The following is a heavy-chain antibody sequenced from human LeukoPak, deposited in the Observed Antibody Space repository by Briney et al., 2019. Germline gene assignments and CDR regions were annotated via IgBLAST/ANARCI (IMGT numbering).Heavy chain of an antibody. CDR2: INHSGST. V-gene: IGHV4-34*01. J-gene: IGHJ5*02. CDR1: GGSFSGYY. D-gene: IGHD2-2*01. Sequence: SETLSLTCAVYGGSFSGYYWRWIRQPPGKGLEWIGEINHSGSTNYNPSLKSRVTISVDTSKNQFSLKLSSVTAADTAVYYCARVYCSSTSCYNWFDPWGQGTLVTVSS. CDR3: ARVYCSSTSCYNWFDP.